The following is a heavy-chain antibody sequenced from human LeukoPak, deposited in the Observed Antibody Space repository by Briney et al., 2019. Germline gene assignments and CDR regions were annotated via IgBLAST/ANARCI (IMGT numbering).Heavy chain of an antibody. J-gene: IGHJ5*02. D-gene: IGHD3-10*01. CDR3: ARGYYYGSGSYYPS. V-gene: IGHV1-2*02. CDR2: INPNSGGT. CDR1: GYTFTSYY. Sequence: PRASVKVSCKASGYTFTSYYMHWVRQAPGQGLEWMGWINPNSGGTNYAQKFQGRVTMTRDTSISTAYMELSRLRSDDTAVYYCARGYYYGSGSYYPSWGQGTLVTVSS.